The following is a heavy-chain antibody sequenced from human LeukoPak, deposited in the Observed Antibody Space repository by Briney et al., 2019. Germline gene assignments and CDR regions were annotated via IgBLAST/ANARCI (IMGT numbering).Heavy chain of an antibody. CDR2: ISAYNGNT. D-gene: IGHD2-2*01. CDR3: ARDVGYCSSTSCSRGDY. Sequence: ASVKVSCKASEYTFTNYGISWVRQAPGQGLEWMGRISAYNGNTDYAQKLQGRVTMTTDTSTTTAYMELRSLRSDDTAVYYCARDVGYCSSTSCSRGDYWGQGTLVTVSS. J-gene: IGHJ4*02. V-gene: IGHV1-18*01. CDR1: EYTFTNYG.